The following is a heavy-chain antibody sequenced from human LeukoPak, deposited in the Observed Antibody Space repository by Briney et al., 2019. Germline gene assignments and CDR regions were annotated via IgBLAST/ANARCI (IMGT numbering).Heavy chain of an antibody. V-gene: IGHV1-69*05. D-gene: IGHD1-26*01. J-gene: IGHJ3*02. CDR2: IIPIFGTA. Sequence: GSSVKVSCKASGGTFSSYAISWVRQAPGQGLEWMGGIIPIFGTANYAQKFQGRVTMTRDTSISTAYMELSRLRSDDTAVYYCARVGKVGAFDIWGQGTMVTVSS. CDR1: GGTFSSYA. CDR3: ARVGKVGAFDI.